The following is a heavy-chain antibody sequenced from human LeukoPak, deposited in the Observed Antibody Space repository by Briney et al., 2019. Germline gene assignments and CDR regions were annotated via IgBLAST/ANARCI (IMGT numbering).Heavy chain of an antibody. CDR1: GFTVSSNY. Sequence: GGSLRLSCAASGFTVSSNYMSWVRQAPGKRLEWVSVIYSGGSTYYADSVKGRFTISRDNSKNTLYLQMNSLRAEDTAVYYCASLISGWSYFGYWGQGTLVTVSS. CDR3: ASLISGWSYFGY. CDR2: IYSGGST. V-gene: IGHV3-53*01. D-gene: IGHD6-19*01. J-gene: IGHJ4*02.